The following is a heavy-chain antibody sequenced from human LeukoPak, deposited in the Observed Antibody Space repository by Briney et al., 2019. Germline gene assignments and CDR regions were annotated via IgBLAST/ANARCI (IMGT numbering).Heavy chain of an antibody. D-gene: IGHD3-10*01. CDR3: ARSLYYYGSGSYYGNY. CDR1: GYTFTSYG. Sequence: VASVKVSCKASGYTFTSYGISWVRQAPGQGLEWMGWISAYNGNTNYAQKLQGRVTMTTDTSTSTAYMELRSLRSDDTAVYYCARSLYYYGSGSYYGNYWGQGTLVTVSS. CDR2: ISAYNGNT. J-gene: IGHJ4*02. V-gene: IGHV1-18*01.